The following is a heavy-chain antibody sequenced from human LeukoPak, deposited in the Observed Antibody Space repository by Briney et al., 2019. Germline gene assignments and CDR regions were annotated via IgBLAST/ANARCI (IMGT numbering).Heavy chain of an antibody. J-gene: IGHJ6*02. CDR3: AKRSRRLTVVRGVPREDV. D-gene: IGHD3-10*01. Sequence: PGGSLRLSCAVSGFTFRTYWMHWVRQVPGEGLVWVSRINEDGSITNYADSVKGRFTISRDNSKNTLYLQMNSLRAEDTAVYYCAKRSRRLTVVRGVPREDVWGQGTSVTVSS. V-gene: IGHV3-74*01. CDR2: INEDGSIT. CDR1: GFTFRTYW.